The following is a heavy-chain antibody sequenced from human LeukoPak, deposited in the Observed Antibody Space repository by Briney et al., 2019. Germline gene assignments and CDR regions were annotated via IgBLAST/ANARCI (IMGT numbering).Heavy chain of an antibody. V-gene: IGHV4-4*07. J-gene: IGHJ5*02. CDR2: IYTSGST. Sequence: TSETLSLTCTVSGGSISSYYWSWIRQPAGKGLEWIGRIYTSGSTNYNPSLKSRVTMSVDTSKNQFSLKLSSVTAADTAVYYCARALREGYDFWSGYYDWFDPWGQGTLVTVSS. CDR3: ARALREGYDFWSGYYDWFDP. CDR1: GGSISSYY. D-gene: IGHD3-3*01.